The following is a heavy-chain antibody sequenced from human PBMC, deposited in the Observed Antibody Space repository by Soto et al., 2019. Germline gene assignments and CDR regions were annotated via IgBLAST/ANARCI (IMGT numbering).Heavy chain of an antibody. V-gene: IGHV3-30*03. Sequence: PGGSLRLSCAASGFIFSNYGMHWVRQAPGKGLEWVALVSYDGKNKYYADSVKGRFTISRDNSKNTLDLQMSSLRAEDTAVYYCAAPTGPFDYWGQGTLVTVSS. D-gene: IGHD1-1*01. J-gene: IGHJ4*02. CDR1: GFIFSNYG. CDR3: AAPTGPFDY. CDR2: VSYDGKNK.